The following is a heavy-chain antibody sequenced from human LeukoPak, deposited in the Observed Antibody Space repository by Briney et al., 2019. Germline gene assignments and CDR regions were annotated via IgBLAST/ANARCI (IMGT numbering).Heavy chain of an antibody. CDR1: GGSISSYY. CDR3: ARLRGALYLDY. J-gene: IGHJ4*02. Sequence: KPSETLSLTCTVSGGSISSYYWSWIRQPPGKGLEWIGYIYYSGSTNYNPSLKSRLTISVDPSENQYALKLSSVTGADTAVYYCARLRGALYLDYWGGGTLVSVSS. CDR2: IYYSGST. D-gene: IGHD4/OR15-4a*01. V-gene: IGHV4-59*08.